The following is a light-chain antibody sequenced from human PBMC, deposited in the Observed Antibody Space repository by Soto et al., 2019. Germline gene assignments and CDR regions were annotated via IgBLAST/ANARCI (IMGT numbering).Light chain of an antibody. V-gene: IGLV1-40*01. CDR1: SSNIGAGYD. CDR2: GNI. J-gene: IGLJ2*01. Sequence: QSVLTQPPSVSGAPGQRVTISCTGSSSNIGAGYDVYWYLQLPGTAPKLLIYGNINRPSGVPDRFSGSKSGTSASLAITGLQAEDEADYYCQSYDSSLSGVVFGGGTKLTVL. CDR3: QSYDSSLSGVV.